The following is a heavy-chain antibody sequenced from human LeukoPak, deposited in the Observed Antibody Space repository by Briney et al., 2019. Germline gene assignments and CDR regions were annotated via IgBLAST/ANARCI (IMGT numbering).Heavy chain of an antibody. CDR1: GYTFTSYG. Sequence: ASVKVSCKASGYTFTSYGISWVRQAPGQGLEWMGWISAYNGNTNYAQKLQGRATMTTDTSTSTAYMELRSLRSDDTAVYYCARGSAKNRPTAYYYGMDVWGKGTTVTVSS. D-gene: IGHD1-14*01. CDR2: ISAYNGNT. CDR3: ARGSAKNRPTAYYYGMDV. J-gene: IGHJ6*04. V-gene: IGHV1-18*04.